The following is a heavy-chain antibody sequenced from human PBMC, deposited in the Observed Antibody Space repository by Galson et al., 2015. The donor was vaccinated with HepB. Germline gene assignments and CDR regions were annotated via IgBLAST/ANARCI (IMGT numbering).Heavy chain of an antibody. CDR1: GGSISSGAYY. D-gene: IGHD4-23*01. CDR2: IYSSGST. V-gene: IGHV4-31*03. J-gene: IGHJ4*02. CDR3: ASGDYGGNPDFDY. Sequence: TLSLTCTVSGGSISSGAYYWGWIRQHPGKGLEWIGYIYSSGSTYYNPSLKSRVTISVDTSQNQFSLKLTSVTAADTAVYYCASGDYGGNPDFDYWGQGTLVTVSS.